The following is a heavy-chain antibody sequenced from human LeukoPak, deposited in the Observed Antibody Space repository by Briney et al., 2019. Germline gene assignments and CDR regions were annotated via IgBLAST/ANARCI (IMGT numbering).Heavy chain of an antibody. J-gene: IGHJ4*02. D-gene: IGHD1-1*01. Sequence: NPSETLSLACAVDGRSFSGYYCSWIRQPPGKGLEWVGRIHYTGVTNSNPSLRSRLTMSADTSNNRVSLQLSSVTAADTAVYYCARDTGLERLGPQFDFWGRGILVTVSS. CDR3: ARDTGLERLGPQFDF. V-gene: IGHV4-59*10. CDR2: IHYTGVT. CDR1: GRSFSGYY.